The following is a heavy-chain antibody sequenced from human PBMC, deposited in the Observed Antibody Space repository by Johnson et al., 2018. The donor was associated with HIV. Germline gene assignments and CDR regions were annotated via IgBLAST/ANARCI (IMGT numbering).Heavy chain of an antibody. CDR3: TRLEYSSVSPLLGAFDI. D-gene: IGHD6-6*01. CDR2: IRSKAYGGTT. J-gene: IGHJ3*02. CDR1: GFTFGDYA. Sequence: VQLVESGGGLVQPGRSLRLSCTASGFTFGDYAMSWVRQAPGKGLEWVGFIRSKAYGGTTEYAASVKGRFTISRDDSKSIAYLQMNSLKTEDTAVYYCTRLEYSSVSPLLGAFDIWGQGTMVTVSS. V-gene: IGHV3-49*04.